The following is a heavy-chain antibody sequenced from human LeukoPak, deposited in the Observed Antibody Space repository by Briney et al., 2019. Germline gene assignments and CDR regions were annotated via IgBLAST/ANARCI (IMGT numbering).Heavy chain of an antibody. CDR3: AKGLFSSGWSGGYFDS. D-gene: IGHD6-19*01. Sequence: GGSLRLSCAASGFTFSSSAMSWVRQAPGKGLGWVSGVSGGGSSTYYADSVKGRFTISRDNSKNTLYLQMNSLRAEDTAMYYCAKGLFSSGWSGGYFDSWGQGTLVAVSS. J-gene: IGHJ4*02. CDR1: GFTFSSSA. V-gene: IGHV3-23*01. CDR2: VSGGGSST.